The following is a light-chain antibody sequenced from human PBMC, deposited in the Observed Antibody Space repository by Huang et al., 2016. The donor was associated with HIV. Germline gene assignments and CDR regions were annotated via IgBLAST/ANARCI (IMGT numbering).Light chain of an antibody. CDR2: LGS. V-gene: IGKV2-28*01. J-gene: IGKJ3*01. CDR3: IQSLQTPFT. CDR1: QSLLHSNGYNY. Sequence: DIVMTQSPLSLPVTPGEPASISCRSSQSLLHSNGYNYLDWYLQKPGQSPQVLIFLGSNRASGVPDRFSGSGSGTSFTLKISRVEAEDVGVYYCIQSLQTPFTFGPGTKVDIK.